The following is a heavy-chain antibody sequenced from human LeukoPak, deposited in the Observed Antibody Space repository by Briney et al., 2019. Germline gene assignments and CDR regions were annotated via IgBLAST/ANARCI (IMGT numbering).Heavy chain of an antibody. Sequence: GGSLRLSCAASGFTFSNYAMNWVRQAPGKGLEFVSVISTNGGRTYYADSVKGRFTISRDNSKNTLYLQMGSLRADDMAVYYCARGVAISSSGWYDTFDYWGQGALVTVSS. CDR2: ISTNGGRT. CDR1: GFTFSNYA. CDR3: ARGVAISSSGWYDTFDY. V-gene: IGHV3-64*02. J-gene: IGHJ4*02. D-gene: IGHD6-19*01.